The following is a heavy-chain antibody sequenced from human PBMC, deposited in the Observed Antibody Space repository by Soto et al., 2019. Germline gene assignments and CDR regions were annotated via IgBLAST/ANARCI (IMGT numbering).Heavy chain of an antibody. J-gene: IGHJ4*02. Sequence: RSPTVGVPGGAFPASYSGGTGKRPGKGLEWIGEINPSGGTSKNPPLKHGVTISVDTSKSQISPKLTSVTDADRAVYYCARGSVDTVDSSGFYEYWGQGTPVTVSS. CDR1: GGAFPASY. CDR2: INPSGGT. CDR3: ARGSVDTVDSSGFYEY. V-gene: IGHV4-34*01. D-gene: IGHD3-22*01.